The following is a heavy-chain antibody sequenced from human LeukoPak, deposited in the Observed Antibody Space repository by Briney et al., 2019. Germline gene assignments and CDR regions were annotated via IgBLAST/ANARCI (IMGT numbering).Heavy chain of an antibody. V-gene: IGHV3-23*01. J-gene: IGHJ4*02. CDR1: GFTFSSYA. CDR2: ISGSGGST. CDR3: ARVLILFGDSFDY. D-gene: IGHD3-16*01. Sequence: GGSLRLSCAASGFTFSSYAMSWVRQAPGKGLEWVSAISGSGGSTYYADSVKGRFTISRDNSKNTLYLQMNSLRAEDTAVYYCARVLILFGDSFDYWGQGTLVTVSS.